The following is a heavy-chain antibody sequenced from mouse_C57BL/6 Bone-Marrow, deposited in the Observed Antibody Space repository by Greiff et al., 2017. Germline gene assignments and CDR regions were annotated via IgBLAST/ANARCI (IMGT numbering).Heavy chain of an antibody. D-gene: IGHD2-5*01. V-gene: IGHV1-74*01. CDR3: AMSPYSNNAMYN. CDR2: IHPSDSDT. CDR1: GYTFTSYW. Sequence: VQLQQPGAELVKPGASVKVSCTASGYTFTSYWMHWVKQRPGQGLEWIGRIHPSDSDTNYNQKFKGQSTLTVDKSSSTAYMQLSSLTSEDPVVYYCAMSPYSNNAMYNWGQGTSVTASS. J-gene: IGHJ4*01.